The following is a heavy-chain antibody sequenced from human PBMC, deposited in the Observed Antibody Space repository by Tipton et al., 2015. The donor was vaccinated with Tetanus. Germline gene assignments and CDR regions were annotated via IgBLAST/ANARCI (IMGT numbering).Heavy chain of an antibody. D-gene: IGHD1-1*01. CDR2: INPDGRRT. CDR1: GFTSGSHY. V-gene: IGHV3-74*01. Sequence: SLRLSCAASGFTSGSHYMHWVRQTPGKGLVWISRINPDGRRTNYADSVKGRFTISRDHAKNTVYLQMNSLRAEDTAVYFCARRSLTNYGLDVWGQGTPVTVSS. CDR3: ARRSLTNYGLDV. J-gene: IGHJ6*02.